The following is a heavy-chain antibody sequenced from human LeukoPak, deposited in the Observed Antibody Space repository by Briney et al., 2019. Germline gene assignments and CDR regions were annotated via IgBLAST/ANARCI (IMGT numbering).Heavy chain of an antibody. Sequence: SETLSLTCAVYGGSFSGYYWSWIRQPPGKGLEWIGEINHSGSTNYNPSLKSRVTISVDTSKNQFSLKLSSVTAADTAVYYCARGIYDYVWGSYRYPFDYWGQGTLVTVSS. CDR1: GGSFSGYY. CDR2: INHSGST. CDR3: ARGIYDYVWGSYRYPFDY. J-gene: IGHJ4*02. V-gene: IGHV4-34*01. D-gene: IGHD3-16*02.